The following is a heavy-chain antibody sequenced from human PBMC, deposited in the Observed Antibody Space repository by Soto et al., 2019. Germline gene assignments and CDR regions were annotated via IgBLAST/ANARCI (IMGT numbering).Heavy chain of an antibody. Sequence: SETLSLTCTVSGGSISSYYWGWIRQPPGKGLEWIGYIYYSGSTNYNPSLKSRVTISVDTSKNQFSLKLSSVTAADTAVYYCARSRTTVTPSGFQHWGQGTLVTVSS. D-gene: IGHD4-17*01. CDR2: IYYSGST. J-gene: IGHJ1*01. CDR1: GGSISSYY. V-gene: IGHV4-59*01. CDR3: ARSRTTVTPSGFQH.